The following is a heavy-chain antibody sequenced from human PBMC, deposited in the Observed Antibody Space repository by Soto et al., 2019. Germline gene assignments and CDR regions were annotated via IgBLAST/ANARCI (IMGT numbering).Heavy chain of an antibody. Sequence: QVQLVQSGAEVKKPGASVKVSCKASGYSFTTYGISWVRQAPGQGLEWMGWISTYNGDTDYAQSLQGRVIMTTDTSTTTAYMELRSLRSDDTAVYYCAREGSRPYYYYGMDVRGQGTTVTVSS. V-gene: IGHV1-18*01. CDR3: AREGSRPYYYYGMDV. D-gene: IGHD2-15*01. CDR2: ISTYNGDT. J-gene: IGHJ6*02. CDR1: GYSFTTYG.